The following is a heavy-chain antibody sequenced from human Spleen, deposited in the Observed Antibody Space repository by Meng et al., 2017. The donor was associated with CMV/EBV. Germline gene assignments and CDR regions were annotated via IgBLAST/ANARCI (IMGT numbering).Heavy chain of an antibody. J-gene: IGHJ4*02. V-gene: IGHV3-7*03. CDR3: VKLGGDYYDVSGHIDY. D-gene: IGHD3-22*01. Sequence: GESLKISCAGVEFPFSNYWMTWIRQAPGKGLEWVANIDPDGNEKNYVDSVKGRFTVSRDNSKNTLYLQMNTLRAEDTAIYYCVKLGGDYYDVSGHIDYWGQGTLVTVSS. CDR1: EFPFSNYW. CDR2: IDPDGNEK.